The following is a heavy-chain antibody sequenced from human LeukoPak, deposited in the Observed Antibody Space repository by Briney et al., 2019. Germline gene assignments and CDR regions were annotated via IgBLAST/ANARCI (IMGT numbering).Heavy chain of an antibody. V-gene: IGHV4-59*01. J-gene: IGHJ5*02. CDR1: NDAIAGYS. Sequence: PSETLSLTCTVSNDAIAGYSWSWIRQPPGKGLEWIGYIYYSGDTNYNPSLQSRVTISVDTSKSQFSLKLTSVTAADTAVYYCVRGPYGSSISNWFDPWGRGALVIVSS. D-gene: IGHD3-10*01. CDR2: IYYSGDT. CDR3: VRGPYGSSISNWFDP.